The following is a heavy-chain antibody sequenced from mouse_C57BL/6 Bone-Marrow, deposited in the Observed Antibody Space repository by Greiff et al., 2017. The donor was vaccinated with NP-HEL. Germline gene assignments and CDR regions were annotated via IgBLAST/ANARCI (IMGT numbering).Heavy chain of an antibody. Sequence: QVQLKQPGTELVKPGASVKLSCKASGYTFTSYWMHWVKQRPGQGLEWIGNINPSNGGTNYNEKFKSKATLTVDKSSSTASMQLSSLTSEDSAVYYCARSSGGAGYYGSSYWGQGTTLTVSS. J-gene: IGHJ2*01. V-gene: IGHV1-53*01. CDR1: GYTFTSYW. CDR3: ARSSGGAGYYGSSY. CDR2: INPSNGGT. D-gene: IGHD1-1*01.